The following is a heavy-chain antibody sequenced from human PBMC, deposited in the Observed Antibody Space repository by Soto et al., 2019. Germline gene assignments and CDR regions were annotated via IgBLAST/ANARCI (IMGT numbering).Heavy chain of an antibody. V-gene: IGHV4-34*01. J-gene: IGHJ4*02. Sequence: PSETLSLTCAVCGGSFSGYYWSWIRQPPGKGLEWIGEINHSGSTNYNPSLKSRVTISVDTSKNQFSLKLSSVTAADTAVYYCARALCYDYVWACRGYFDYWGQGTLVTVSS. CDR3: ARALCYDYVWACRGYFDY. CDR2: INHSGST. D-gene: IGHD3-16*01. CDR1: GGSFSGYY.